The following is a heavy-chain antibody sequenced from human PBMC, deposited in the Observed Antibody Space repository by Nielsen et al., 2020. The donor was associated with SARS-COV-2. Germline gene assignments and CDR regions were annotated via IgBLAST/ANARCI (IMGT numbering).Heavy chain of an antibody. CDR1: GYTFTSYY. CDR3: AREGSSYCSSTSCYYYYGMDV. D-gene: IGHD2-2*01. Sequence: ASVKVSCKASGYTFTSYYMHWVRQAPGQGLEWMGIINPSGGSTSYAQKFQGRVTMTRDTSTSTVYMELSSLRSEDTAVYYCAREGSSYCSSTSCYYYYGMDVWGQGTTATVSS. J-gene: IGHJ6*02. V-gene: IGHV1-46*01. CDR2: INPSGGST.